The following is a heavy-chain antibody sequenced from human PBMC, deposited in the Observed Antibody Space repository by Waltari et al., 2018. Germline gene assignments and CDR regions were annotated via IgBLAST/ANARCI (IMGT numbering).Heavy chain of an antibody. CDR3: ARGAGATPGY. CDR1: GGSFSGYY. V-gene: IGHV4-34*01. CDR2: INHSGST. Sequence: QVQLQQWGAGLLKPSETLSLTCAVYGGSFSGYYWSWIRQPPGKGLEWIGEINHSGSTNLNPDLKGRVTISVDTSKNQFSLKLSSVTAADTAVYYCARGAGATPGYWGQGTLVTVSS. D-gene: IGHD1-26*01. J-gene: IGHJ4*02.